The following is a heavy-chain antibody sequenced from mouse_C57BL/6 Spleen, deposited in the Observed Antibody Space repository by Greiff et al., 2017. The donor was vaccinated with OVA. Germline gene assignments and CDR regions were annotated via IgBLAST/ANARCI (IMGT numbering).Heavy chain of an antibody. J-gene: IGHJ1*03. V-gene: IGHV3-6*01. Sequence: EVQLVESGPGLVKPSQSLSLTCSVTGYSITSGYYWNWIRQFPGNKLEWMGYISYDGSNNYNPSLKNRISITRDTSKNQYFLKLNSVTTEDTATYYCARAPFSTTVVDWYFDVWGTGTTVTVSS. D-gene: IGHD1-1*01. CDR3: ARAPFSTTVVDWYFDV. CDR2: ISYDGSN. CDR1: GYSITSGYY.